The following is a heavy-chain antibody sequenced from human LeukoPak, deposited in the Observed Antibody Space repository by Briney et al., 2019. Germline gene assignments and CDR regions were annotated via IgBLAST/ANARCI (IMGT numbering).Heavy chain of an antibody. Sequence: XVRXXXGKGXXWXXFILYDGSEKYYAHSEKGRITICREKYKKKMYLQMNSLTSEDTAVYYCAKEGTASKPSDLDHWGQGILVTVSS. D-gene: IGHD1/OR15-1a*01. CDR3: AKEGTASKPSDLDH. CDR2: ILYDGSEK. V-gene: IGHV3-30*02. J-gene: IGHJ4*02.